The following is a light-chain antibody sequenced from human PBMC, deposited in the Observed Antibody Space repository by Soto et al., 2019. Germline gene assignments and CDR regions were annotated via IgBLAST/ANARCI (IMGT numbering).Light chain of an antibody. CDR1: QSVGSY. CDR2: DAS. Sequence: EIVLTQSPATLSLSPGERATLSCMASQSVGSYLAWYQQKPGQAPRLLIYDASTRATGIPARFSGSGSGTDFTLTISSLEPEDFAVYFCQQRTNWPPVTFGGGTKVEIK. V-gene: IGKV3-11*01. J-gene: IGKJ4*01. CDR3: QQRTNWPPVT.